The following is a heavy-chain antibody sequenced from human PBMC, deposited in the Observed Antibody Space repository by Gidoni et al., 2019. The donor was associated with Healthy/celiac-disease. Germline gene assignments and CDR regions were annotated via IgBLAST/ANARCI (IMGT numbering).Heavy chain of an antibody. CDR3: ARGSVSRGYDYVWGSYRYRKPYYFDY. Sequence: QVQLQQWGAGLLKPSETLSLTCAVYGGSFSGYYWSWIRQPPGKGLEWIGEINHSGSTNYNPSLKSRVTISVDTSKNQFSLKLSSVTAADTAVYYCARGSVSRGYDYVWGSYRYRKPYYFDYGGQGTLVTVSS. J-gene: IGHJ4*02. CDR1: GGSFSGYY. V-gene: IGHV4-34*01. CDR2: INHSGST. D-gene: IGHD3-16*02.